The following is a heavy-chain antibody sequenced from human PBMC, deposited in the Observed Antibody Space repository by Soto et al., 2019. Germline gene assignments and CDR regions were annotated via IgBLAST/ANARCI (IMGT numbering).Heavy chain of an antibody. CDR3: ARVKKDFGVVLAMDV. D-gene: IGHD3-3*01. J-gene: IGHJ6*02. CDR1: GYTFTSYA. V-gene: IGHV1-3*01. Sequence: GASVKVSCKASGYTFTSYAMHWVRQAPGQRLEWMGWINVGNGNTKYSQKLQGRVTITRDTSASTAYMELSSLRSEDTAVYYCARVKKDFGVVLAMDVWGQGTTVTVSS. CDR2: INVGNGNT.